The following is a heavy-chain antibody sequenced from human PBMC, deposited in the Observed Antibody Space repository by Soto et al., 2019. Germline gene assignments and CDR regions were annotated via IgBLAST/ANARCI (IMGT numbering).Heavy chain of an antibody. Sequence: EVQLVESGGGLVQPGGSLKLSCAASGFTFSGSAMHWVRQASGKGLEWVGRIRSKANSYATAYAASVKGRFTISRDDSKNTAYLQMNSLKTEDTAVYYCTRHADCSSTSCYVLYYYYYGMDVWGQGTTVTVSS. D-gene: IGHD2-2*01. CDR2: IRSKANSYAT. V-gene: IGHV3-73*02. J-gene: IGHJ6*02. CDR1: GFTFSGSA. CDR3: TRHADCSSTSCYVLYYYYYGMDV.